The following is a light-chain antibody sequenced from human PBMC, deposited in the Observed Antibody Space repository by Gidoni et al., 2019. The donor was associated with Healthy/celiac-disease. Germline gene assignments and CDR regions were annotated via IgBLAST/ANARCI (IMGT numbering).Light chain of an antibody. J-gene: IGKJ1*01. Sequence: DIQLTKSPSSLSASAGDRVTITCRASQSISSYLNWYQQKPGKAPKLLIYAASSLQSGVPSRFSGSGSGTDCTLTISSLQPEDGATYYCQQSYSTFWTFGQGTKVEIK. V-gene: IGKV1-39*01. CDR3: QQSYSTFWT. CDR2: AAS. CDR1: QSISSY.